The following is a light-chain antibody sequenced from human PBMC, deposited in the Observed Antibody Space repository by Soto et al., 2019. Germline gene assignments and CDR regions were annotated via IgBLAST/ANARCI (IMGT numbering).Light chain of an antibody. CDR1: QDIRHD. J-gene: IGKJ1*01. V-gene: IGKV1-6*01. Sequence: AIQMTQSPSSLSASVGDRVSITCRASQDIRHDLSWYQQKPGTAPKLLIYAASSLPSGVPYRFSGSGSGTDFTLTISSLQPEDFATYYCLQQYNYPRTVGQGTKVEIK. CDR2: AAS. CDR3: LQQYNYPRT.